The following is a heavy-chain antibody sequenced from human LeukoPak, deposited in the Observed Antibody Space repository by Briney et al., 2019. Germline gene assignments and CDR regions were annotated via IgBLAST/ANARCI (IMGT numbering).Heavy chain of an antibody. CDR3: AKDSQYSGSYLSVYFMDV. V-gene: IGHV3-30*18. CDR1: GFTFSSYG. J-gene: IGHJ6*03. CDR2: ISYDESNK. D-gene: IGHD1-26*01. Sequence: PGGSLRLSCAASGFTFSSYGMHWVRQAPGKGLEWVALISYDESNKYYADSVKGRFTISRDYSKNTLYLQMNSLRAEDTAVYYCAKDSQYSGSYLSVYFMDVWGKGTTVIVSS.